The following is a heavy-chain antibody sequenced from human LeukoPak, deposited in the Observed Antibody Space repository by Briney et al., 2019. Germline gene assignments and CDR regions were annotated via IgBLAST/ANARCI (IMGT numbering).Heavy chain of an antibody. D-gene: IGHD3-3*01. V-gene: IGHV3-13*01. J-gene: IGHJ6*02. CDR3: AREYRSQPYEMWSGDYGRPPPSAMDV. Sequence: PGGSLRLSCAASGFIFSNYDMHWVRQIPGKSLEWVSGIDTVGDTYYPDSVDGRLTISRENAKNSVYLQINTLTAGDTAVYYCAREYRSQPYEMWSGDYGRPPPSAMDVWGQGTAVSVSS. CDR2: IDTVGDT. CDR1: GFIFSNYD.